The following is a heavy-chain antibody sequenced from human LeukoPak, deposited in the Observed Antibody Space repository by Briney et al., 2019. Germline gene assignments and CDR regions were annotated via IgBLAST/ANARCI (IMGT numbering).Heavy chain of an antibody. D-gene: IGHD4-23*01. CDR1: GGTFSGYA. CDR3: ARDGGGNSLGFDY. Sequence: ASVKVSCKASGGTFSGYAISWVRQAPGQGLEWMGGIIPIFGTANYAQKFQGRVTITADESTSTAYMELSSLRSEDTAVYYCARDGGGNSLGFDYWGQGTLVTVSS. J-gene: IGHJ4*02. CDR2: IIPIFGTA. V-gene: IGHV1-69*13.